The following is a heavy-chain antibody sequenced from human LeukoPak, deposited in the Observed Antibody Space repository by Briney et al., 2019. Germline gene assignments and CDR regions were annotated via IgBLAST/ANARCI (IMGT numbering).Heavy chain of an antibody. Sequence: TAGGSLRLSCATSGFPFSSYTMNWVRQAPGKGLEWVSSISSSGTYIYYADSVKGRFTISRDNAKNSLYLQMNSLRAEDTAVYYCARGGGLAFGSYYYFDYWGQGTLVTVSS. CDR2: ISSSGTYI. D-gene: IGHD2-21*01. CDR1: GFPFSSYT. V-gene: IGHV3-21*01. J-gene: IGHJ4*02. CDR3: ARGGGLAFGSYYYFDY.